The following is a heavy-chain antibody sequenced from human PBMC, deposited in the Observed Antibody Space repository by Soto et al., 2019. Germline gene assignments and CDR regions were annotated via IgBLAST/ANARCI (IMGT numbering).Heavy chain of an antibody. CDR3: ASGYGETSSEYFKH. CDR2: ISRSDSTM. J-gene: IGHJ1*01. Sequence: PGGSLRLSCVASGFTFSSYEMNWVRQAPGKGLEWVSYISRSDSTMYYADSVKGRFTISRDNAKNSLYLQMHSLRVEDTGVYYCASGYGETSSEYFKHWGQGTLVTVSS. CDR1: GFTFSSYE. D-gene: IGHD4-17*01. V-gene: IGHV3-48*03.